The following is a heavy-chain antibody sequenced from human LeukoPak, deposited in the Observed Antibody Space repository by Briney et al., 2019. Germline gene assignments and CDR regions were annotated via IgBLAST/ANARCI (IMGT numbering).Heavy chain of an antibody. V-gene: IGHV3-30*14. CDR3: VKDLVVAAAADY. J-gene: IGHJ4*02. CDR1: GFTFSRFT. D-gene: IGHD6-13*01. Sequence: GGSLRLSCAASGFTFSRFTMHWVRQAPGKGLEWVAVIPYEGSNQYYADSVKGRFTISRDNSKNTLYLQMSSLRAEDTAVYYCVKDLVVAAAADYWGQGTLVTVSS. CDR2: IPYEGSNQ.